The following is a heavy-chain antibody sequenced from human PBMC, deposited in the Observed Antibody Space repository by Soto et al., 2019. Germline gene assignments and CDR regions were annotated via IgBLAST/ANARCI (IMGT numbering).Heavy chain of an antibody. D-gene: IGHD6-6*01. CDR2: ISGSGGST. J-gene: IGHJ6*03. CDR3: AKERGSIAARPIHYYYMDV. V-gene: IGHV3-23*01. Sequence: GGSLRLSCAASGFTFSSYAMSWVRQAPGKGLEWVSAISGSGGSTYYADSVKGRFTISRDNSKNTLYLQMNSLRAEDTAVYYCAKERGSIAARPIHYYYMDVWGKGTTVTVSS. CDR1: GFTFSSYA.